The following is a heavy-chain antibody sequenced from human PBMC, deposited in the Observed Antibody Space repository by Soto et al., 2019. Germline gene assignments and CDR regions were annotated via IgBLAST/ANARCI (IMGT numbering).Heavy chain of an antibody. J-gene: IGHJ4*02. CDR3: ARATGDYFDY. CDR2: IYYSGST. V-gene: IGHV4-59*01. D-gene: IGHD7-27*01. Sequence: SETLSLTCTVSGGSISSYYWSWIRQPPGKGLEWIGYIYYSGSTNYNPSLKSRVTISVDTSKNQFSLKLSSVTAADTAVYYCARATGDYFDYWGQGTLVTVSS. CDR1: GGSISSYY.